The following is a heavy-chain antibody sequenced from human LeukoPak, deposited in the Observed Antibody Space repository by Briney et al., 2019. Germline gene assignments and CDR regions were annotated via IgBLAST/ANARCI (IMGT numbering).Heavy chain of an antibody. D-gene: IGHD6-13*01. V-gene: IGHV1-2*02. J-gene: IGHJ4*02. CDR3: AREGPYSSSSDFDY. Sequence: ASVKVSCKASGYTFTGYYVHWVRQAPGQGLQWMGYLNPETGDTKYAQKLLDRVTMTRDASISTVYMELSGLRSDDTAVYYCAREGPYSSSSDFDYWGQGTLVTVSS. CDR2: LNPETGDT. CDR1: GYTFTGYY.